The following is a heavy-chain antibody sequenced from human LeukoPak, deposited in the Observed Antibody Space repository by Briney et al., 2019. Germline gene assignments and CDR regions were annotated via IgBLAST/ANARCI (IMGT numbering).Heavy chain of an antibody. CDR3: ARVGVLNWFDP. Sequence: SETLSLTCTVSGGSISSSPYYWGWICQAPGKGLEWIGNIYYSGSTFYNPSLKSRVTISVDTSKNQFSLKLSSVTAADTAVYYCARVGVLNWFDPWGQGTPVTVSS. D-gene: IGHD1-26*01. CDR2: IYYSGST. CDR1: GGSISSSPYY. J-gene: IGHJ5*02. V-gene: IGHV4-39*01.